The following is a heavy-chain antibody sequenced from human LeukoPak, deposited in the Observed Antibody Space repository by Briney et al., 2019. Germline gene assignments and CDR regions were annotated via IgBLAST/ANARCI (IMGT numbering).Heavy chain of an antibody. CDR1: GFTFSDCY. V-gene: IGHV3-11*01. CDR3: ARDSYDSLFVSSWYLMDV. J-gene: IGHJ6*02. CDR2: ISSSGSTI. Sequence: GGSLRLSCAASGFTFSDCYMSWIRQAPGKGLEWVSYISSSGSTIYYADSVKGRFTISRDNAKNSLYLQMNSLRAEDTAVYYCARDSYDSLFVSSWYLMDVWGQGTTVTVSS. D-gene: IGHD6-13*01.